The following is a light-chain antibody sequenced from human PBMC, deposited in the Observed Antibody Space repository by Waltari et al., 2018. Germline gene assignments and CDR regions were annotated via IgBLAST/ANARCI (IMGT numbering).Light chain of an antibody. CDR2: DVS. V-gene: IGLV2-14*01. Sequence: QSALTQPASVSGSPGQSITISCTGTSSDVGGYNYVSWYQQHPGKAPKPMIYDVSKRPSGVSKRFSGSKSGNTASLTISGLQAEDEADYYCSSYTSSSTLGVFGGGTKLTVL. CDR1: SSDVGGYNY. J-gene: IGLJ2*01. CDR3: SSYTSSSTLGV.